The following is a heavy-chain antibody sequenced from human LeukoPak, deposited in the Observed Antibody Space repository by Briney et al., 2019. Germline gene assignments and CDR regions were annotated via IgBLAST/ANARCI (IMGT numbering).Heavy chain of an antibody. CDR1: GFTFSSYG. V-gene: IGHV3-30*02. CDR3: AKALGYCSSTSCANYYYYYGMDV. CDR2: IWYDGSNK. J-gene: IGHJ6*02. Sequence: PGGSLRLSCAASGFTFSSYGMHWVRQAPGKGLEWVAVIWYDGSNKYYADSVKGRFTISRDNSKNTLYLQMNSLRAEDTAVYYCAKALGYCSSTSCANYYYYYGMDVWGQGTTVTVSS. D-gene: IGHD2-2*01.